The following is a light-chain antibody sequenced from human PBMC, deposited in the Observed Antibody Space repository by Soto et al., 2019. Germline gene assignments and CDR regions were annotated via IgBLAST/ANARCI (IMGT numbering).Light chain of an antibody. J-gene: IGLJ3*02. CDR2: LDS. CDR1: RLGNKY. CDR3: QAWDISTVV. Sequence: SYELTQSPSVSVSPGQAASITCSGERLGNKYVSWYQQKSGQSPVLVIYLDSKRPSGIPERFSGSNSGKTATLTISGTQAMDEADYYCQAWDISTVVFGGGTKLTVL. V-gene: IGLV3-1*01.